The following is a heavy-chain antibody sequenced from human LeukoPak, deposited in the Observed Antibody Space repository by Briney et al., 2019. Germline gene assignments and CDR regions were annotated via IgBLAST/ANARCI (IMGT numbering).Heavy chain of an antibody. J-gene: IGHJ4*02. V-gene: IGHV4-31*03. Sequence: SEILSLTCTVSGGSISSSGYYWSWSRQHPGKGLEWIGYIYYSGSTYYNPSLKSGVTISLDTSKNQFSLKLSSVTAADTAVYYCARNHYYGSGSLHYWGQGTLVTVSS. CDR2: IYYSGST. D-gene: IGHD3-10*01. CDR3: ARNHYYGSGSLHY. CDR1: GGSISSSGYY.